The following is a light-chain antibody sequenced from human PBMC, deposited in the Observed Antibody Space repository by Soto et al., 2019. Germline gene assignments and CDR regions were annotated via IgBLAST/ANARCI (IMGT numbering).Light chain of an antibody. V-gene: IGLV2-14*01. CDR2: DVS. J-gene: IGLJ1*01. CDR3: SSYTSSSTYV. Sequence: QSVLTQPASVSGSPGQSITISCTGTSSDVGGYNYVSWYQQHPGKATKLMIYDVSNRPSGVSNRFSGSKSGNTASLTFSWLQAEDEADYYCSSYTSSSTYVFGTGPKVTVL. CDR1: SSDVGGYNY.